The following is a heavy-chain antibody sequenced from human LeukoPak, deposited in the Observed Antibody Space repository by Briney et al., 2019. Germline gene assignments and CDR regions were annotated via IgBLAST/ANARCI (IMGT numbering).Heavy chain of an antibody. Sequence: SETLSLTCAVYGGSFSGYYWSWIRQTPGKGLEWIGEINHSGSTNYNPSLKSRVTISVDTSKNQFSLKLSSVTAADTAVYYCASSLGSSGMDVWGQGTTVTVSS. D-gene: IGHD1-26*01. J-gene: IGHJ6*02. CDR2: INHSGST. V-gene: IGHV4-34*01. CDR1: GGSFSGYY. CDR3: ASSLGSSGMDV.